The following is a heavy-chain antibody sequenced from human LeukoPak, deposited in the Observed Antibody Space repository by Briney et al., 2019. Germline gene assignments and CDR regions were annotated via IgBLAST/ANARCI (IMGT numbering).Heavy chain of an antibody. CDR3: ARASSGVCD. Sequence: KPSETLSLTCAVYGGSFSGYYWSWIRQPPGKGLEWIGYIYYSGSTYYNPSLKSRVTISVDTSKNQFSLKLSSVTAADTAVYYCARASSGVCDWGQGTLVTVSS. V-gene: IGHV4-34*09. CDR1: GGSFSGYY. J-gene: IGHJ4*02. D-gene: IGHD1-26*01. CDR2: IYYSGST.